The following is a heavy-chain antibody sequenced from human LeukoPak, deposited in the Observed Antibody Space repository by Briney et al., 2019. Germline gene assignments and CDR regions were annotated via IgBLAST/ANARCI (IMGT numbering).Heavy chain of an antibody. CDR3: AMRKGISY. V-gene: IGHV1-69*13. CDR2: IIPIFGTA. Sequence: ASVKVSCKASGVSFSGYAISWVRQAPGQGLEWMGGIIPIFGTANYAQKFQGRVTITADESTSTAYMELSSLRSEDTAVYYCAMRKGISYWGQGTLVTVSS. CDR1: GVSFSGYA. D-gene: IGHD1-14*01. J-gene: IGHJ4*02.